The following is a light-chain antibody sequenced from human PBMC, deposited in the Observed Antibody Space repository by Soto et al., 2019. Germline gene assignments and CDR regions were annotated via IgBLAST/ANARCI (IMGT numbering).Light chain of an antibody. J-gene: IGKJ1*01. CDR1: QSVISNY. Sequence: IVLTQSPVTLSLSPGEIATLSCSASQSVISNYLAWYQQKPGQAPRLLIYGASRRATGVPDRFSGSGSGTDFTLTISRLEPEDFAVYYCQKYTAWPLKFGQGTKVDIK. CDR2: GAS. CDR3: QKYTAWPLK. V-gene: IGKV3-20*01.